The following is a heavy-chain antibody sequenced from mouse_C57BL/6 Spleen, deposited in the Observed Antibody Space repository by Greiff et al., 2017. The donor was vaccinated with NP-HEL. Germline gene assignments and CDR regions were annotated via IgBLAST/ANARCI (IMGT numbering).Heavy chain of an antibody. CDR2: IYPGSGNT. CDR3: ARRYDYDRYFDV. V-gene: IGHV1-76*01. Sequence: QVQLKESGAELVRPGASVKLSCKASGYTFTDYYINWVKQRPGQGLEWIARIYPGSGNTYYNEKFKGKATLTAEKSSSTAYMQLSSLTSEDSAVYFCARRYDYDRYFDVWGTGTTVTVSS. CDR1: GYTFTDYY. J-gene: IGHJ1*03. D-gene: IGHD2-4*01.